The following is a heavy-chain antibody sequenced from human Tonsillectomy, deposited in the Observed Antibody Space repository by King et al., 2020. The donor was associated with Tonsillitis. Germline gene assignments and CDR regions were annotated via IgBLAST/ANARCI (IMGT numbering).Heavy chain of an antibody. Sequence: VQLVESGGGVVQPGGSLRLSCAASGFTFSSFGMHWVRQAPGKGLEWVASIRYDGNNKYHADSVKGRFTISRDNSKNTLYLQMNSLRTEDTAVYYCAKDETWGLTDYWGQGTLVTVSS. CDR2: IRYDGNNK. D-gene: IGHD7-27*01. V-gene: IGHV3-30*02. J-gene: IGHJ4*02. CDR3: AKDETWGLTDY. CDR1: GFTFSSFG.